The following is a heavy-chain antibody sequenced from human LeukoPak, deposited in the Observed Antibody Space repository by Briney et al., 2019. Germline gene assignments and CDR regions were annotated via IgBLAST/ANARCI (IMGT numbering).Heavy chain of an antibody. V-gene: IGHV1-69*05. CDR1: GGTFSSYA. Sequence: ASVKASCKASGGTFSSYAISWVRQAPGQGLEWMGGIIPIFGTANYAQKFQGRVTITTDESTSTAYMELSSLRSEDTAVYYCARHPKGYSSSPSWFDPWGQGTLVTVSS. D-gene: IGHD6-6*01. CDR3: ARHPKGYSSSPSWFDP. J-gene: IGHJ5*02. CDR2: IIPIFGTA.